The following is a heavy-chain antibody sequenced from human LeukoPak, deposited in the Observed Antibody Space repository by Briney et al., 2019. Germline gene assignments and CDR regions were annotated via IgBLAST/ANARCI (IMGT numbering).Heavy chain of an antibody. CDR2: SNPYSGGT. Sequence: GASVKVSCKASGCTLTGYYIHWVRQAPGQGLEWMGWSNPYSGGTNYAQKFQGRVTMTTDTSISTGYMEMSRLRSDDTAVYYCARVPGGKIYHFDYWGQGTLVTVSS. CDR3: ARVPGGKIYHFDY. D-gene: IGHD3-10*01. V-gene: IGHV1-2*02. J-gene: IGHJ4*02. CDR1: GCTLTGYY.